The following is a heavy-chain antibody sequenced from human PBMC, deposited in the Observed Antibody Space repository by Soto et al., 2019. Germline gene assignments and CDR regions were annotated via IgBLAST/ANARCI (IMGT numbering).Heavy chain of an antibody. CDR2: IHVSGTT. D-gene: IGHD3-9*01. V-gene: IGHV4-4*07. J-gene: IGHJ4*02. CDR3: VRDRAGNYYFDS. Sequence: QVQLQESGPGLVRPSETLSLTCSVSGASIRSDYWNWIRQPAEKGLEWIGRIHVSGTTNYNSSLQSRLTMSGDTSKNQCSLKLSSVTAADTAVYYCVRDRAGNYYFDSWGQGTLVTVSA. CDR1: GASIRSDY.